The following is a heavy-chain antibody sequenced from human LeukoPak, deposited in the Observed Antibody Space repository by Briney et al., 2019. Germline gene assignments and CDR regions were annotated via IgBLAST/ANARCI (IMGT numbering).Heavy chain of an antibody. CDR2: IYYTGST. D-gene: IGHD4-23*01. CDR3: ARHRNDYGGNSFGD. J-gene: IGHJ4*02. CDR1: GGSISSSY. V-gene: IGHV4-59*08. Sequence: PSETLSLTCTVSGGSISSSYWSWIRQPPGKKLEWIAYIYYTGSTNYNPSLKSRATISVGTSKNHLSLELSSVTAADTAVYFCARHRNDYGGNSFGDWGQGTPVTVSS.